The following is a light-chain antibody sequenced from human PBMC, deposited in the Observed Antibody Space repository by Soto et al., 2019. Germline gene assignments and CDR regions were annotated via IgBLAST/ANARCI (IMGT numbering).Light chain of an antibody. V-gene: IGKV1-5*03. CDR3: QQFNSYTIT. CDR2: KAS. Sequence: DIQMTQSPSTLSASVGDRVTITCRASQSISSWLAWYQQKPGKAPKLLIYKASTLKSGVPSRFSGSGSGTEFTLTISSLQPEDFATYYCQQFNSYTITFGQGTRLEIK. J-gene: IGKJ5*01. CDR1: QSISSW.